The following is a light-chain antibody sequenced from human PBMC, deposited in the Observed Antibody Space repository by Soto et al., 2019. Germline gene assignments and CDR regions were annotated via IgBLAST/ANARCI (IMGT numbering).Light chain of an antibody. CDR1: SSDVGGYNN. Sequence: QSALTQPASVSGSPGQSITISCTGTSSDVGGYNNVSWYQQHPGKAPKLMIYDVSNRPSGVSNRFSGSKSGNTASLTISGLQAEDEADYYCSSYTSSSTLPYVFGTGTKLTVL. CDR3: SSYTSSSTLPYV. CDR2: DVS. J-gene: IGLJ1*01. V-gene: IGLV2-14*01.